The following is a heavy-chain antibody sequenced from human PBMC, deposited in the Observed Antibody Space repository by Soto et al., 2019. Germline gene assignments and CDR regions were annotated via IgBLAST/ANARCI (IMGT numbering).Heavy chain of an antibody. D-gene: IGHD5-18*01. CDR2: ISGSGGST. V-gene: IGHV3-23*01. Sequence: PGGSLRLSCAASGFTFSSYAMSWVRQAPGKGLEWVSAISGSGGSTYYADSVKGRFTISRDNSKNMLYLQMNSLRAEDTAVYYCAKVRGYSYGYPPGMYYYYGMDVWGQGTTVTVSS. CDR1: GFTFSSYA. CDR3: AKVRGYSYGYPPGMYYYYGMDV. J-gene: IGHJ6*02.